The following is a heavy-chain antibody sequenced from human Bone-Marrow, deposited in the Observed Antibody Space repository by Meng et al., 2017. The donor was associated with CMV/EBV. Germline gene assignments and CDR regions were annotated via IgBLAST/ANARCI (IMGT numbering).Heavy chain of an antibody. CDR3: ARDEGGYSGSYSIWFDP. J-gene: IGHJ5*02. CDR1: GYTLSELS. D-gene: IGHD1-26*01. CDR2: FDPEDGET. V-gene: IGHV1-24*01. Sequence: ASVKVSCKLSGYTLSELSMHWVRQAPGKGLEWMGGFDPEDGETIYAQKFQGRVTMTEDTSTDTAYMELSSLRSEDTAVYYCARDEGGYSGSYSIWFDPWGQGTLVTVSS.